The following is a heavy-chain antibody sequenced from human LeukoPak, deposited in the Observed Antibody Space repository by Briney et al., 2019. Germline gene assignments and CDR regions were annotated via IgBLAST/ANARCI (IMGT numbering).Heavy chain of an antibody. V-gene: IGHV3-23*01. CDR1: GFTFSSYA. CDR2: ISGSGGST. CDR3: AKKGSSGWSYYIDY. D-gene: IGHD6-19*01. J-gene: IGHJ4*02. Sequence: PGGSLRLSSAASGFTFSSYAMSWVRQAPGKGLEWVSAISGSGGSTYYADSVKGRFTISRDKSKNTLYLEMNSLRAEDTAVYYCAKKGSSGWSYYIDYWGQGTLVTVSS.